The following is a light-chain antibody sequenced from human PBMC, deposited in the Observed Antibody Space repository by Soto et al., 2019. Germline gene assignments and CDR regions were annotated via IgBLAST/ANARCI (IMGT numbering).Light chain of an antibody. CDR3: CSYAGVGV. CDR1: SSDVGSYNL. CDR2: EGS. J-gene: IGLJ1*01. Sequence: QSVLTQPASVSGSPGQSITISCTGTSSDVGSYNLVSWYQQQPGKAPKLMIYEGSKRPSGVSNRFSGSKSGNTASLTISGLQAEDEADYYCCSYAGVGVFGTGTKVTVL. V-gene: IGLV2-23*01.